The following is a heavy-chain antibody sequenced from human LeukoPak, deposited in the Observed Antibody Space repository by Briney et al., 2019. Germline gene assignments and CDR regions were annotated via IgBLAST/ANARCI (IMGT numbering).Heavy chain of an antibody. CDR2: ISAYNGNT. D-gene: IGHD3-10*01. V-gene: IGHV1-18*01. CDR1: GYTFTSYG. Sequence: ASVKVSCKASGYTFTSYGISWVRQAPGQGLEWMGWISAYNGNTNYAQKLQGRVTMTTDTSTSTAYMELRSLRSDDTAVYYCARDGLRRPQGLLTLYYYGSGSYLEFDYWGQGTLVTVSS. J-gene: IGHJ4*02. CDR3: ARDGLRRPQGLLTLYYYGSGSYLEFDY.